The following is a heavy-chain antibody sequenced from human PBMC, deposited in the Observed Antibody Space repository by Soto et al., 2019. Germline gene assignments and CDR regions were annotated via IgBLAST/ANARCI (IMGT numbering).Heavy chain of an antibody. V-gene: IGHV3-23*01. J-gene: IGHJ5*02. CDR3: ATDFWSGYYTFWFDP. CDR1: GFTFSSYA. D-gene: IGHD3-3*01. CDR2: ISGSGGST. Sequence: EVQLLESGGGLVQPGGSLRLSCAASGFTFSSYAMSWVRQAPGKGLEWVSAISGSGGSTYYADSVEGRFTISRDNSKNTLYLQMNSLRAEDTAVYYCATDFWSGYYTFWFDPWGPGTLVTVSS.